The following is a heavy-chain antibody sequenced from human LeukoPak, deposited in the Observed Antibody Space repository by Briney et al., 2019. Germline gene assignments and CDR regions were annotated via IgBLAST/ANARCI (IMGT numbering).Heavy chain of an antibody. J-gene: IGHJ4*02. D-gene: IGHD3-22*01. V-gene: IGHV3-9*01. CDR2: ISWNSGSI. Sequence: SGGSLRLSCAASGFTFDDYAMHWVRQAPGKGLEWVSGISWNSGSIGCADSVKGRFTISRDNAKNSLYLQMNSLRAEDTAVYYCASGNLYDTWGQGTLVTVSS. CDR3: ASGNLYDT. CDR1: GFTFDDYA.